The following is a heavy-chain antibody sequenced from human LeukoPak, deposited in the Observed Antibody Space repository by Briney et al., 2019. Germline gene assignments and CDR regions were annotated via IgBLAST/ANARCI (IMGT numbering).Heavy chain of an antibody. V-gene: IGHV5-51*01. CDR1: GYSFTSYW. J-gene: IGHJ3*02. D-gene: IGHD2-2*01. Sequence: GESLKISCKGSGYSFTSYWIGRVRQMPGKGLEWMGIIYPGDSDTRYSPSFQGQVTISADKSISTAYLQWSSLKASDTAMYYCARFPCTSRYDAPYDAFDIWGQGTMVTVSS. CDR3: ARFPCTSRYDAPYDAFDI. CDR2: IYPGDSDT.